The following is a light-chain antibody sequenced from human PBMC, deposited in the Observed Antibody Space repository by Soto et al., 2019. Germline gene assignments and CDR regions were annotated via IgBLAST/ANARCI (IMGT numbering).Light chain of an antibody. Sequence: QSVLTQPASVSGSPGQSITISCTGTSSDVGGYNYVSWYQQLPGKAPKLMIYDVNNRPSGVSNRFSGSKSDTTASLTISGLQPEDEADYYCSAYSDIDTKVFGTGTKVTVL. CDR1: SSDVGGYNY. V-gene: IGLV2-14*01. CDR3: SAYSDIDTKV. J-gene: IGLJ1*01. CDR2: DVN.